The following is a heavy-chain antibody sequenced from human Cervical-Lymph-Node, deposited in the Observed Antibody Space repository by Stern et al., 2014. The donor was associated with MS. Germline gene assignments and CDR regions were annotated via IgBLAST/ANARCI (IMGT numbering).Heavy chain of an antibody. J-gene: IGHJ4*02. V-gene: IGHV1-2*02. CDR3: ARDLVGDGDLSLDN. CDR2: MNANSGGT. Sequence: QVQLMQSGAEVKKPGASVKVSCKASGYTFTGYYFHWVRQAPGQGLEWMGWMNANSGGTKYAQNFQGRVTMTRDTSISTAYMELSGLTSDDTAVYYCARDLVGDGDLSLDNWGQGALVTVSS. CDR1: GYTFTGYY. D-gene: IGHD3-10*01.